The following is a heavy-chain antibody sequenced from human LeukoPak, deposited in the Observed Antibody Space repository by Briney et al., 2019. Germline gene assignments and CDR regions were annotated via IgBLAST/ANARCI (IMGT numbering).Heavy chain of an antibody. CDR2: IYPGDSDT. Sequence: GESLKISCKGSGYSFTSYWIGWVRQMPGKGLEWMGIIYPGDSDTRYRPSFQGHVTISADNSISTAYLQWSSLQASDTAIYYCARLGGFYFDYWGQGTLVTVSS. D-gene: IGHD3-16*01. V-gene: IGHV5-51*01. CDR1: GYSFTSYW. J-gene: IGHJ4*02. CDR3: ARLGGFYFDY.